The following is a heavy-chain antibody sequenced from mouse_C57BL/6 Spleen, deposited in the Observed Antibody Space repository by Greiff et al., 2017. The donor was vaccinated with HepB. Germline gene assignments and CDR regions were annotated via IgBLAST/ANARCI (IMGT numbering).Heavy chain of an antibody. J-gene: IGHJ1*03. CDR2: INPSNGGT. CDR1: GYTFTSYW. D-gene: IGHD2-2*01. CDR3: ARAVGGYPYWYFDV. Sequence: QVQLQQPGTELVKPGASVKLSCKASGYTFTSYWMHWVKQRPGQGLEWIGNINPSNGGTNYNEKFKSKATLTVDKSSSTAYMQLSSLTSEDSAVYYCARAVGGYPYWYFDVWGTGTTVTVSS. V-gene: IGHV1-53*01.